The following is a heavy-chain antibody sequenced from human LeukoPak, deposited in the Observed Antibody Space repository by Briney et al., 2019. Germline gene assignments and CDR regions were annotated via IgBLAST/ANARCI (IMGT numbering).Heavy chain of an antibody. Sequence: ASVKVSCKASGYTFTGYYMHWVRQAPGQGLEGMGWINPNSGGTNYAQKFQGRVTMTRDTSISTAYMELSRLRSDDTAVYYCARGAAAGYYFDYWGQGTLVTVSS. J-gene: IGHJ4*02. V-gene: IGHV1-2*02. CDR3: ARGAAAGYYFDY. CDR1: GYTFTGYY. CDR2: INPNSGGT. D-gene: IGHD6-13*01.